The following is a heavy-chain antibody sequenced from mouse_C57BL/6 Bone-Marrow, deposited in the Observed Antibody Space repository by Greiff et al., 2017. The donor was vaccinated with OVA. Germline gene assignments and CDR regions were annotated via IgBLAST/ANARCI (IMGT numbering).Heavy chain of an antibody. CDR2: ISNGGGST. J-gene: IGHJ3*01. D-gene: IGHD2-4*01. CDR3: ARHVEDYDAWFAY. Sequence: DVMLVESGGGLVQPGGSLKLSCAASGFTFSDYYMYWVRQTPEKRLEWVAYISNGGGSTYYPDTVKGRFTISRDNAKNTLYLQMSRLKSEDTAMYYCARHVEDYDAWFAYWGQGTLVTVSA. CDR1: GFTFSDYY. V-gene: IGHV5-12*01.